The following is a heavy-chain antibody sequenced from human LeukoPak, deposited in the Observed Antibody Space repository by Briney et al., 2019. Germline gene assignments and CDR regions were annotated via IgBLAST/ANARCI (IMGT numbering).Heavy chain of an antibody. CDR3: AKDRSSSWYARDDY. J-gene: IGHJ4*02. CDR1: GFTFSSYA. CDR2: ISGSGGST. D-gene: IGHD6-13*01. Sequence: LPGGSLRLSCAASGFTFSSYAMSWVRQAPGKGLEWVSAISGSGGSTYNADSVKGRFTISRDNSRNTLYLQMNSLRAEDTAVYYCAKDRSSSWYARDDYWGQGTLVTVSS. V-gene: IGHV3-23*01.